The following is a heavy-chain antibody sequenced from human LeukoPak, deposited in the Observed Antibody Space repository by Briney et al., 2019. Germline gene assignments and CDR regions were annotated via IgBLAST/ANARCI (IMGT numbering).Heavy chain of an antibody. CDR3: ARESYSSSSQTLNY. J-gene: IGHJ4*02. V-gene: IGHV4-61*02. D-gene: IGHD6-6*01. CDR2: IYTSGST. Sequence: SETLSLTCTVSGGSISSGSYYWSWIRQPAGKGLERIGRIYTSGSTNYNPSLKSRVTISVDTSKNQFSLKLSSVTAADTAVYYCARESYSSSSQTLNYWGQGTLVTVSS. CDR1: GGSISSGSYY.